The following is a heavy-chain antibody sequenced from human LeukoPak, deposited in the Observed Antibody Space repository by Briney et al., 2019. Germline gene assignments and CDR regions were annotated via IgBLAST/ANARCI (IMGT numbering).Heavy chain of an antibody. D-gene: IGHD4-17*01. CDR1: GFTFSSYS. V-gene: IGHV3-21*01. Sequence: GGSVRLSCAASGFTFSSYSMNWVRQAPGKGLEWISSISSSSSYIYYADSVKGRFTISRDNAKNSPYLQMNSLRAEDTAVYYCARGGDYWDYYYMDVWGKGTTVTVSS. CDR3: ARGGDYWDYYYMDV. J-gene: IGHJ6*03. CDR2: ISSSSSYI.